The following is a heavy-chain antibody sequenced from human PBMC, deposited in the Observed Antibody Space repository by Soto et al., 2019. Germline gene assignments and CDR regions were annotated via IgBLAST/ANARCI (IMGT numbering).Heavy chain of an antibody. D-gene: IGHD4-17*01. J-gene: IGHJ4*02. CDR3: ARDRPMTTVVTYLPGY. Sequence: QVQLVESGGGVVQPGRSLRLSCAASGFTFSSYGMHWVRQAPGKGLEWVAVIWYDGSNKYYADSVKGRFTISRDNSKNTLYLHMNSLRAEDTAVYYCARDRPMTTVVTYLPGYWGQGTLVTVSS. V-gene: IGHV3-33*01. CDR1: GFTFSSYG. CDR2: IWYDGSNK.